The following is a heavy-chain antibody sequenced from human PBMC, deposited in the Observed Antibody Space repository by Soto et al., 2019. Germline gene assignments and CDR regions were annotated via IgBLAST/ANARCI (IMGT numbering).Heavy chain of an antibody. D-gene: IGHD2-21*02. J-gene: IGHJ5*02. CDR2: YYWDEDE. CDR1: GFSFTDGAVG. V-gene: IGHV2-5*02. CDR3: ARGRRRESCWGGDCYYFDV. Sequence: QITLKESGPTLVKPTQTLKLTCAFSGFSFTDGAVGVGWFRQSPGKAPEWLAIYYWDEDEWHSPSLRTRLSISYEAARSQVVPSMVDMDPHDTATYVCARGRRRESCWGGDCYYFDVWGQGLQVAAS.